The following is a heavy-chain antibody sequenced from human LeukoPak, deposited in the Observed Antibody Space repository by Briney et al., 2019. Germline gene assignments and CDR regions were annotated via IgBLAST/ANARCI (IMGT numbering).Heavy chain of an antibody. CDR1: GGSISSSSYY. J-gene: IGHJ4*02. V-gene: IGHV4-39*01. CDR3: ARHGNDYDFWSGYYRDY. D-gene: IGHD3-3*01. Sequence: KPSETLSLTCTVSGGSISSSSYYWGWIRQPPGKGLEWIGSIYYSGSTYYNPSLKSRVTISVDTSKNQFSLKLSSVTAADTAAYYCARHGNDYDFWSGYYRDYWGQGTLVTVSS. CDR2: IYYSGST.